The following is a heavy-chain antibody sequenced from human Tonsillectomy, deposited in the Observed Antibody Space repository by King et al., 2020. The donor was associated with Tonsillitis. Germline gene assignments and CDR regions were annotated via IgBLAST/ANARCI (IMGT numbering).Heavy chain of an antibody. V-gene: IGHV4-31*03. CDR1: GGSISSGGYS. Sequence: VQLQESGPGLVKPSQTLSLTCTVSGGSISSGGYSWSWIRQHPGKGLEWIGNIYYTGSTYYTPSLKSRVTISVDTSKNQFSLKLSSVTAADTAVYYCARDSRYRSSWYPHYFVYWGQGTLVTVSS. CDR3: ARDSRYRSSWYPHYFVY. J-gene: IGHJ4*02. CDR2: IYYTGST. D-gene: IGHD6-13*01.